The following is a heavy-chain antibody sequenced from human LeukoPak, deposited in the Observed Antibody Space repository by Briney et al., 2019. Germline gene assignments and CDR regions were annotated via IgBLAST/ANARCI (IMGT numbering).Heavy chain of an antibody. D-gene: IGHD2-8*01. CDR3: AKDSMLFPFDY. CDR2: ISYDGSNK. V-gene: IGHV3-30*18. CDR1: GFTFSSYG. J-gene: IGHJ4*02. Sequence: PGGSLRLSCAASGFTFSSYGMHWVRQAPGKGLEWVAVISYDGSNKYYADSVKGRFTISRDNSKNTLYLQMNSLRAEDAAVYYCAKDSMLFPFDYWGQGTLVTVSS.